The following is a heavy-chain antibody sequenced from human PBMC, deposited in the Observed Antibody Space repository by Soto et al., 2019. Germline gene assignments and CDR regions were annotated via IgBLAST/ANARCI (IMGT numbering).Heavy chain of an antibody. Sequence: EERLVESGGGLVQPGGSLRLSCAASGFTFSSYWMTWVRQAPGKGLAWVANIKKDESKKSYLDSVRGRFTISRDNAKNSLYLQMDSLTAEDTALYYCARDVSPGSSSWYFNAFDLWRQGTMVTVSS. CDR3: ARDVSPGSSSWYFNAFDL. CDR1: GFTFSSYW. J-gene: IGHJ3*01. D-gene: IGHD6-13*01. CDR2: IKKDESKK. V-gene: IGHV3-7*05.